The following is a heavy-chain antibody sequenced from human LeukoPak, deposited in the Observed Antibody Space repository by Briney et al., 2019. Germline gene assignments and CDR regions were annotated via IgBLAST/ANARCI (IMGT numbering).Heavy chain of an antibody. J-gene: IGHJ4*02. CDR3: ARDYGDYVFDY. CDR2: IYHSGST. CDR1: GGSISSSNW. D-gene: IGHD4-17*01. V-gene: IGHV4-4*02. Sequence: SETLSLTCAVSGGSISSSNWWSWVRQPPGKGLEWIGEIYHSGSTNYNPSLKSRVTISADKSKNQFSLKLSSVTAADTAVYYCARDYGDYVFDYWGQGTLVTVSS.